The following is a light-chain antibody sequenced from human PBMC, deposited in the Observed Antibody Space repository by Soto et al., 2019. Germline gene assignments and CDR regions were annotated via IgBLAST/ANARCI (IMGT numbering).Light chain of an antibody. Sequence: SWVKQCPGNQSLSPGERGNLSWMASQSVTSSYLAWYQLKPGQAPRLLIYGASRRATGIPDRFSGSGSGTDFTLTISRLDPEDFAVYYCHQYGNSPTFGQGTKVDIK. CDR2: GAS. CDR3: HQYGNSPT. CDR1: QSVTSSY. J-gene: IGKJ1*01. V-gene: IGKV3-20*01.